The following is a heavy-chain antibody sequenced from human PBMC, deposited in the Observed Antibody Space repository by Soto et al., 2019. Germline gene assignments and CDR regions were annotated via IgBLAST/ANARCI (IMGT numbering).Heavy chain of an antibody. CDR1: GFTFTSSA. J-gene: IGHJ4*02. Sequence: SVKVSCKASGFTFTSSAVQWVRQARGQRLEWIGWIVVGSGNTNYAQKFQERVTITRDMSTSTAYMELSSLRSEDTAVYYCAADSEXSGTGTDYWGQGTLVTVPQ. V-gene: IGHV1-58*01. CDR3: AADSEXSGTGTDY. CDR2: IVVGSGNT. D-gene: IGHD1-26*01.